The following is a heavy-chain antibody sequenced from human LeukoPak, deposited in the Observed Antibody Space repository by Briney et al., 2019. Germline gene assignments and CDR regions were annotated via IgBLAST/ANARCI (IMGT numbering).Heavy chain of an antibody. CDR2: INHSGST. V-gene: IGHV4-34*01. CDR3: ARGGYSSSWYVGY. Sequence: PSETLSLTCAVYGGSFSGYYWSWIRQPPGKGLEWIGEINHSGSTNYNPSLKSRVTISVDTSKNQFSLKLSSVTAADTAVYHCARGGYSSSWYVGYWGQGTLVTVSS. D-gene: IGHD6-13*01. CDR1: GGSFSGYY. J-gene: IGHJ4*02.